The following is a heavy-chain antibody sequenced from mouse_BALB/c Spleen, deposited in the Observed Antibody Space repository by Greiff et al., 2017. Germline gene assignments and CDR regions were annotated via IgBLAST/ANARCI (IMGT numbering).Heavy chain of an antibody. CDR1: GFTFSSFG. D-gene: IGHD2-1*01. CDR2: ISSGSSTI. CDR3: ARDGNFAY. V-gene: IGHV5-17*02. J-gene: IGHJ3*01. Sequence: EVHLVESGGGLVQPGGSRKLSCAASGFTFSSFGMHWVRQAPEKGLEWVAYISSGSSTIYYADTVKGRFTISRDNPKNTLFLQMTSLRSEDTAMYYCARDGNFAYWGQGTLVTVSA.